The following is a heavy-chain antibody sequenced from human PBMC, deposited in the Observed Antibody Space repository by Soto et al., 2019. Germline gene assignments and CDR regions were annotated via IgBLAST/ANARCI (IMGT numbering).Heavy chain of an antibody. Sequence: SETLSLTCTVSGGSISSYYWSWIRQPPGKGLEWIGYIYYSWSTNYNPYLTSRVTISVDTYTNQFYLKLSSVTAAATAVYYCARDQSTIFGDRSMDVWGQGTTVTVSS. J-gene: IGHJ6*02. CDR2: IYYSWST. D-gene: IGHD3-3*01. CDR3: ARDQSTIFGDRSMDV. CDR1: GGSISSYY. V-gene: IGHV4-59*01.